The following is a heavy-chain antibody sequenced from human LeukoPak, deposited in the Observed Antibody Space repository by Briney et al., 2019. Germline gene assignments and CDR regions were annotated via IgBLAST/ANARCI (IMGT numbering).Heavy chain of an antibody. V-gene: IGHV1-2*02. D-gene: IGHD4-17*01. CDR2: INPNSGGT. CDR3: ARGGPPSYGDGTDY. CDR1: GYTFTGYY. J-gene: IGHJ4*02. Sequence: ASVKVSCKASGYTFTGYYMHWVRQAPGQGLEWMGWINPNSGGTNYAQKFQGRVTMTRDTSISTAYMELSRLRSDNTAVYYCARGGPPSYGDGTDYWGQGTLVTVSS.